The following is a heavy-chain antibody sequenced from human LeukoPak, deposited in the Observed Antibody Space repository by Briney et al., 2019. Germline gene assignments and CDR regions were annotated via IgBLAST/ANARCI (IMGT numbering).Heavy chain of an antibody. Sequence: ASVKVSCTTSGYTFTIYATTWVRQAPGQGPEWMGWISAYNGKTIYAQKFQGRVTMTTNTSTSTVYMELTSLRSDDTAVYYCARSAYYYDSSGFLQPAYCDYWGQGTQITVSS. D-gene: IGHD3-22*01. V-gene: IGHV1-18*04. CDR3: ARSAYYYDSSGFLQPAYCDY. CDR1: GYTFTIYA. CDR2: ISAYNGKT. J-gene: IGHJ4*02.